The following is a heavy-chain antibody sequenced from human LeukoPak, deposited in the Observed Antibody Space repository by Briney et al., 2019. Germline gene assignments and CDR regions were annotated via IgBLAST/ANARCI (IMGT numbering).Heavy chain of an antibody. Sequence: GGSLRLSCTASGFTFSRYALNWVRQAPGKGLEWVSYISRTNEIHDADSVKGRFTISRDDAKNPLYLQMNSLRVDDTAVYYCARDDNWAFDYWGQGTLVTVSS. J-gene: IGHJ4*02. CDR3: ARDDNWAFDY. CDR1: GFTFSRYA. CDR2: ISRTNEI. D-gene: IGHD1-1*01. V-gene: IGHV3-21*05.